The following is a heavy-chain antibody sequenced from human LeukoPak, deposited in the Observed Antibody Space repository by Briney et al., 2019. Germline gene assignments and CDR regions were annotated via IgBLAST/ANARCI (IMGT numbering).Heavy chain of an antibody. V-gene: IGHV5-51*01. D-gene: IGHD3-22*01. CDR3: ARHEQDSSGYYPRHAFDI. Sequence: GESLKISCKGSGYSSTSYWTGRVRQMPGKGLEWMGIIYPGDSDTRYSPSFQGQVTISADKFISTAYLQWSSLKASDTAMYYCARHEQDSSGYYPRHAFDIWGQGTMVTVSS. CDR2: IYPGDSDT. CDR1: GYSSTSYW. J-gene: IGHJ3*02.